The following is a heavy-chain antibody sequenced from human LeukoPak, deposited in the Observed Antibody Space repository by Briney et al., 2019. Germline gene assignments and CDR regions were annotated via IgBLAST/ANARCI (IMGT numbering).Heavy chain of an antibody. V-gene: IGHV1-69*06. J-gene: IGHJ4*02. CDR3: ARLIPRAYYFDY. Sequence: ASVKVSCKASGGTFSSYAISWVRQAPGQGLEGMGGIIPIFGTANYAQKFQGRVTITADKSTSTAYMELSSLRSEDTAVYYCARLIPRAYYFDYWGQGTLVTVSS. CDR1: GGTFSSYA. CDR2: IIPIFGTA.